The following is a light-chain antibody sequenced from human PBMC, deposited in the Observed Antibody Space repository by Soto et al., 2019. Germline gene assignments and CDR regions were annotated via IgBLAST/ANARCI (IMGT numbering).Light chain of an antibody. CDR2: GAS. CDR3: QQYGSSPL. V-gene: IGKV3-20*01. CDR1: QSVSRSY. J-gene: IGKJ1*01. Sequence: EIVLTQYPGTLSLYPGERATLSCRSRQSVSRSYLAWYQQKPGQAPRLLIYGASSRATAIPDRFSGSGSGTDFTLTISRLEPEDFAVYYCQQYGSSPLFGQGTMVVIK.